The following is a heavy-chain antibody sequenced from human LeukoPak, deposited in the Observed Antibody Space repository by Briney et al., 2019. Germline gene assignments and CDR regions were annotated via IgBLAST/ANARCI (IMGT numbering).Heavy chain of an antibody. V-gene: IGHV3-23*01. CDR2: ISGSGGST. CDR3: AKDSLTIFGVVPNWFDP. CDR1: GFTFSSYA. Sequence: GGSLRLSCAASGFTFSSYAMSWVRQAPGKGLEWVSAISGSGGSTYYADSVKGRFTISRDNSKNTLYLQMNSLRAEDTAVYYCAKDSLTIFGVVPNWFDPWGQGTLVTVSS. J-gene: IGHJ5*02. D-gene: IGHD3-3*01.